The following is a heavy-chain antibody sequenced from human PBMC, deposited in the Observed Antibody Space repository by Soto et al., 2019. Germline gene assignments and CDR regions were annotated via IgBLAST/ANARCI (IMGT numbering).Heavy chain of an antibody. CDR3: AKDPYSSSFDY. Sequence: GGSLRLSCAASGFTFSYYGMHWVRQAPGKGLEWVAVISYDGSKKYSADSVRGRFTISRDNSKNTLYLQMNSLRPEDTAVYYCAKDPYSSSFDYWGQGTLVTVSS. J-gene: IGHJ4*02. CDR2: ISYDGSKK. D-gene: IGHD6-13*01. CDR1: GFTFSYYG. V-gene: IGHV3-30*18.